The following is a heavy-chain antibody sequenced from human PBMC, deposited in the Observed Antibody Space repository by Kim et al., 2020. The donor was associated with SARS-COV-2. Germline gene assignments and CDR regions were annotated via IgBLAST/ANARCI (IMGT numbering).Heavy chain of an antibody. D-gene: IGHD1-26*01. J-gene: IGHJ4*02. V-gene: IGHV4-30-2*01. Sequence: SETLSLTCAVSGGSISSGGYSWSWIRQPPGKGLEWIGYIYHSGSTYYNPSLKSRVTISVDRSKNQFSLKLSSVTAADTAVYYCARSYSPIDFDYWGQGTL. CDR1: GGSISSGGYS. CDR3: ARSYSPIDFDY. CDR2: IYHSGST.